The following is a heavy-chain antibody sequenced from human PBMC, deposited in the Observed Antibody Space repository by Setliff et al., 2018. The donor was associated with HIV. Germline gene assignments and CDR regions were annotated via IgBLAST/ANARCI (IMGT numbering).Heavy chain of an antibody. Sequence: SETLSLTCSVSGGSISGYYWNWVRQPPGKGLEWLGYVYSSGTTDYNPALKGRVTISLHTSKSQFSLNLNSVTAGDTAVYYCARGAYYNFWSGYSAGGGSLGPWGQGALVTVSS. CDR2: VYSSGTT. V-gene: IGHV4-59*01. CDR1: GGSISGYY. J-gene: IGHJ5*02. D-gene: IGHD3-3*01. CDR3: ARGAYYNFWSGYSAGGGSLGP.